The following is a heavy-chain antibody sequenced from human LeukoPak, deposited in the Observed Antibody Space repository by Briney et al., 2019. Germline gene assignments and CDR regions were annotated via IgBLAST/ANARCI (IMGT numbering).Heavy chain of an antibody. CDR1: GFTFSSYA. D-gene: IGHD6-13*01. CDR2: ISGSGGST. Sequence: GGSLRLSCAASGFTFSSYAMSWVRQAPGKGLEWVSAISGSGGSTYYADSVKGRFTISRDNSKNTLYLQMNGLRAEDTAVYYCAKGEYSSSHANAFDIWGQGTMVTVSS. V-gene: IGHV3-23*01. J-gene: IGHJ3*02. CDR3: AKGEYSSSHANAFDI.